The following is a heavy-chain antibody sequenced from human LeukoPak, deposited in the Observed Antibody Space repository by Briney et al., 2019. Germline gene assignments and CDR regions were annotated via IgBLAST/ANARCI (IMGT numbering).Heavy chain of an antibody. J-gene: IGHJ4*02. V-gene: IGHV3-11*06. CDR3: ARDHVTYYYGSGSSPFY. CDR2: ISSSSSYT. D-gene: IGHD3-10*01. Sequence: GGSLRLSCAASGFTFSDYYMSWIRQAPGKGLEWVSYISSSSSYTNYADSVKGRFTISRDNAKNSLYLQMNSLRAEDTAVYYCARDHVTYYYGSGSSPFYWGQGTLVTVSS. CDR1: GFTFSDYY.